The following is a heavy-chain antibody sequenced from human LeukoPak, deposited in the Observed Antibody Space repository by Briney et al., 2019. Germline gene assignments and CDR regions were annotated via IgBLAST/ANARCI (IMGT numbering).Heavy chain of an antibody. D-gene: IGHD3-10*01. CDR2: ISYYGSNK. V-gene: IGHV3-30*03. CDR1: GFTFSSYR. Sequence: GGSLRLSCAASGFTFSSYRMHWVRQPPGKGLEWVAVISYYGSNKYYADSVKGRFTISRDDSKNTLYLQMNSLRAEDTAVYYCERCRGTGPPTYFDYWGQGTLVTVSS. J-gene: IGHJ4*02. CDR3: ERCRGTGPPTYFDY.